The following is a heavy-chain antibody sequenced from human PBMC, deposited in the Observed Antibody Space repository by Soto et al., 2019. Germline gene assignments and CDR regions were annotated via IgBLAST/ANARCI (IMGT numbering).Heavy chain of an antibody. Sequence: QVRLVQSGAEVKKPGASVSISCKTSGFTFTTYYIHWVRQAPGQGLEWMGMIDPSGGSTTYAQKFPGRITMTSDMSTSTVYMELSSLRSEDTAVYYCARVPYDTTGYYAFWGQGTLVTVSS. V-gene: IGHV1-46*01. CDR2: IDPSGGST. CDR1: GFTFTTYY. CDR3: ARVPYDTTGYYAF. J-gene: IGHJ4*02. D-gene: IGHD3-22*01.